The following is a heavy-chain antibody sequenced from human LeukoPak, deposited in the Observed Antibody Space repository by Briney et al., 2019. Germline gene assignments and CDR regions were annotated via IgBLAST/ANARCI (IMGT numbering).Heavy chain of an antibody. CDR3: ARVSRRWNPDY. CDR1: GASISSGDYY. Sequence: SETLSLTCTVSGASISSGDYYWSWIRQPPGKGLEWIGYIYNSGDTYYNPSLKSRVTISVDTSKNQFSLKLNSVTAADTAVYYCARVSRRWNPDYWGQETLVTVSS. J-gene: IGHJ4*02. D-gene: IGHD5-24*01. V-gene: IGHV4-30-4*01. CDR2: IYNSGDT.